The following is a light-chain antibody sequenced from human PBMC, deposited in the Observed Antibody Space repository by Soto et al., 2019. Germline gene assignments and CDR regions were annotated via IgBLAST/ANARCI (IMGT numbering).Light chain of an antibody. CDR1: QSVSSY. J-gene: IGKJ4*01. Sequence: EIVLTQSPATLSLSPGERATLSCRASQSVSSYLAWYQRKPGQAPRLLIYDASTRATGIPARFSGSGSGTDFTLTISSLEPEDFAVYYCQQRSNWPPVLTFGGGTKVEI. CDR2: DAS. V-gene: IGKV3-11*01. CDR3: QQRSNWPPVLT.